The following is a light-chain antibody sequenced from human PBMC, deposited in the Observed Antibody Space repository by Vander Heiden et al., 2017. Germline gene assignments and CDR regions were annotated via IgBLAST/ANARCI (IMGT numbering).Light chain of an antibody. CDR3: QQSYSIPWT. CDR1: QSISSY. CDR2: AAT. V-gene: IGKV1-39*01. J-gene: IGKJ1*01. Sequence: EIQMTQSPSSRCASVGDRVTVTCRASQSISSYLNWYQKKPGKSPTLLIYAATGLQSGVPSRFSGSGSGTDFTLTISSLRPENFATYYCQQSYSIPWTFGQGPKVEVK.